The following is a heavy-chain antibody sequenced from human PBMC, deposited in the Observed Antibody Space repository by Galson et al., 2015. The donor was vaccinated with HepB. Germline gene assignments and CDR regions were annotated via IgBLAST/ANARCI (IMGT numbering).Heavy chain of an antibody. V-gene: IGHV3-30*04. D-gene: IGHD6-13*01. J-gene: IGHJ4*02. CDR2: ISYDGSNK. CDR3: ARDTRPSSWYLWGFDY. CDR1: GFTFSSYA. Sequence: SLRLSCAASGFTFSSYAMHWVRQAPGKGLEWVAVISYDGSNKYYADSVKGRFTISRDNSKNTLYLQMNSLRAEDTAVYYCARDTRPSSWYLWGFDYWGQGTLVTVSS.